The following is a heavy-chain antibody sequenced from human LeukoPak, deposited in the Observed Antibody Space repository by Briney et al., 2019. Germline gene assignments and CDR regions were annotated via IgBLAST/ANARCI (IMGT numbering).Heavy chain of an antibody. CDR3: ARGNDGLYYYYYMDV. CDR2: MNPNSGNT. Sequence: ASVKISCKVSGYTFTSYDINWVRQATGQGLEWMGWMNPNSGNTGYAQKFQGRVTITRNTSISTAYMELSSLRSEDTAVYYCARGNDGLYYYYYMDVWGKGTTVTVSS. J-gene: IGHJ6*03. D-gene: IGHD1-1*01. V-gene: IGHV1-8*03. CDR1: GYTFTSYD.